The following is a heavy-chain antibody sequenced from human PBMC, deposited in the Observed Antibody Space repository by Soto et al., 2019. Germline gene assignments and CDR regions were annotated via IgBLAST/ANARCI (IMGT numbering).Heavy chain of an antibody. CDR1: GFTFSSYD. CDR2: IGTAGDT. Sequence: GSLRLSCAASGFTFSSYDMHWVRQATGKGLEWVSAIGTAGDTYYPGSVKGRFTISRENAKNSLYLQMNSLRAEDTAVYYCARDRPGSAFDIWGQGTMVTVSS. CDR3: ARDRPGSAFDI. J-gene: IGHJ3*02. V-gene: IGHV3-13*01.